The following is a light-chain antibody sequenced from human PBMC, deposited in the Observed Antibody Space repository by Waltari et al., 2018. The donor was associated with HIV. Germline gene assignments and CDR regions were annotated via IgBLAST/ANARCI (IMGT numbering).Light chain of an antibody. CDR1: RSNIGAGFD. Sequence: SVLTQPPSVSGAPGQRVTIACTGTRSNIGAGFDVHWYQQIPGNAPKLLIYDNNIRPSGVPDRFSGSKSGTSASLAITGLQAEEEADYYCQSYDRSQSGSVVCGGGTKLTVL. J-gene: IGLJ2*01. CDR2: DNN. V-gene: IGLV1-40*01. CDR3: QSYDRSQSGSVV.